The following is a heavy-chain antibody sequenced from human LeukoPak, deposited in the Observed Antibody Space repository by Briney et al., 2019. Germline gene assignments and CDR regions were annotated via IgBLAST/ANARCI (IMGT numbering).Heavy chain of an antibody. V-gene: IGHV1-2*04. J-gene: IGHJ6*02. CDR2: INPNSGGT. Sequence: ASVKVSCKASGYTFTGYYMHWVRQAPGQGLEWMGWINPNSGGTNYAQKFQGWVTMTRDTSISTAYMELSRLRSDDTAVYYCARDAYGQQLENYYYYYGMDVWGQGTTVTVSS. D-gene: IGHD6-13*01. CDR1: GYTFTGYY. CDR3: ARDAYGQQLENYYYYYGMDV.